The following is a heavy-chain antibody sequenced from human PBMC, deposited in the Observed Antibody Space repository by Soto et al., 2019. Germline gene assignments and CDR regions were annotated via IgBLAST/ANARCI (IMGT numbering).Heavy chain of an antibody. CDR2: ISSNGGST. J-gene: IGHJ6*01. CDR1: RFTFTSYA. Sequence: WGSLRLSCAASRFTFTSYAMHWVRHAPGKGPEYVSAISSNGGSTYYANSVKGRFTISRDNSKNTLYLQMGSLRAEDMAVYFCARALGYCSGGSCYGYYYYGMDVWGQGT. D-gene: IGHD2-15*01. CDR3: ARALGYCSGGSCYGYYYYGMDV. V-gene: IGHV3-64*01.